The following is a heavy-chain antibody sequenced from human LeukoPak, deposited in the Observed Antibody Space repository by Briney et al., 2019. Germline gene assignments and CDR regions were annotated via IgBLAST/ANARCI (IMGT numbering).Heavy chain of an antibody. CDR3: ARGATVPNTNWFDP. CDR2: IYYSGST. CDR1: GGSISSYY. Sequence: SETLSLTCTVSGGSISSYYWSWIRQPPGKGLEWIGYIYYSGSTNYNPSLKSRVTISVDTSKNQFPLKLSSVTAADTAVYYCARGATVPNTNWFDPWGQGTLVTVSS. D-gene: IGHD4-17*01. V-gene: IGHV4-59*01. J-gene: IGHJ5*02.